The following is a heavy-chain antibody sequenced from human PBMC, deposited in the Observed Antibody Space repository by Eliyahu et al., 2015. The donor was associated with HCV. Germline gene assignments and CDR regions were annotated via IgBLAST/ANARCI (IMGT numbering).Heavy chain of an antibody. J-gene: IGHJ1*01. D-gene: IGHD3-16*01. CDR1: GFSFRSYG. V-gene: IGHV3-30*12. CDR3: ARDRNRGTYYVFDI. Sequence: QESLVESGGAVVQPGKALRLSCSASGFSFRSYGMNWVRQAPGKGLEWGASIWFDGSEKHYADSVRGRFTISRDNDGATLYLEMDDLGVEDTAVYYCARDRNRGTYYVFDIWGQGTLVTVSS. CDR2: IWFDGSEK.